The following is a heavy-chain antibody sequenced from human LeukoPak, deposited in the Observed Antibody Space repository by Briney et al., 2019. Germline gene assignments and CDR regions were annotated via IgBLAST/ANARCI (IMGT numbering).Heavy chain of an antibody. CDR2: ISGSGGST. CDR1: GFTFSSYA. Sequence: GGSLRLSCAASGFTFSSYAMSWVRQAPGKGLEWVSAISGSGGSTYYADSVKGRFTISRDNSKNTLYLQMNSLRAEDTAVYYCAKDYVPVEATGEGFDYWGQGTLVTVSS. CDR3: AKDYVPVEATGEGFDY. V-gene: IGHV3-23*01. J-gene: IGHJ4*02. D-gene: IGHD1-26*01.